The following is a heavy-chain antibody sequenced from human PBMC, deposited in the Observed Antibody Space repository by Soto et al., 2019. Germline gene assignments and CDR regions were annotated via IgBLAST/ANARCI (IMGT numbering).Heavy chain of an antibody. CDR2: IIGSGSST. J-gene: IGHJ4*02. CDR1: GFNFGGHA. Sequence: EVQLLESGGGLVQPGGSLRLSCAASGFNFGGHAMSWVRQAPGEGLEWVAAIIGSGSSTHYADSVKGRFNISRDNSKNTLYLQMNSLRGDDTGMYYSAKDSLGFNYASFDYWGQGTLVAVPS. D-gene: IGHD2-8*01. V-gene: IGHV3-23*01. CDR3: AKDSLGFNYASFDY.